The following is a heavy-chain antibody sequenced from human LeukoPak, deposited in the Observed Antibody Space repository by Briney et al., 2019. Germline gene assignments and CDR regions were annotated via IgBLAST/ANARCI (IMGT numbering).Heavy chain of an antibody. CDR1: GGSISSYY. Sequence: PSETLSLTCAVSGGSISSYYWSWIRQPPGKGLEWIGYIYYSGSTNYNPSLKSRVTISVDTSNYQVSLKLSSVLAADTAVYYCARAVIKMATPFDYWGQGTLVTVSS. V-gene: IGHV4-59*01. CDR3: ARAVIKMATPFDY. D-gene: IGHD5-24*01. J-gene: IGHJ4*02. CDR2: IYYSGST.